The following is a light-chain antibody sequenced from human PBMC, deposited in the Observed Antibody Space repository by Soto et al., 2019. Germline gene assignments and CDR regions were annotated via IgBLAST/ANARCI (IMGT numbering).Light chain of an antibody. CDR1: QSVSSN. Sequence: EVMMTQSPATLSVSPGERATLSCRASQSVSSNLAWYQQKPGQAPRLLIYGASTRATGIPARFSGSGSGTEFTLTISSLQSEDFAVYYCQQSNNWWTFGQGTKVEIK. V-gene: IGKV3-15*01. CDR3: QQSNNWWT. J-gene: IGKJ1*01. CDR2: GAS.